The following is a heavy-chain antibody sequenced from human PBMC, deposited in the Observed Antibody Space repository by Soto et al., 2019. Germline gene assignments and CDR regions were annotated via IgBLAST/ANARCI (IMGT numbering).Heavy chain of an antibody. Sequence: QVQLVQSGAEEKKPGASVKVSCKASGYTFTSYAIHWVRQAPGQRLEWMGWINAGNGNTKYSQKFQGRVTITRDTSAGTAYRELRSLKSEDTAVYYCARGDWWLFDYWGQGTLVTVSS. D-gene: IGHD2-8*02. CDR3: ARGDWWLFDY. V-gene: IGHV1-3*05. CDR1: GYTFTSYA. J-gene: IGHJ4*02. CDR2: INAGNGNT.